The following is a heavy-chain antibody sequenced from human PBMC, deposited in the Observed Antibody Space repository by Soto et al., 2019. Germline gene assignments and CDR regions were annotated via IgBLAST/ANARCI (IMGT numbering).Heavy chain of an antibody. CDR1: GFTFSSYA. Sequence: GGSLRLSCAASGFTFSSYAMSWVRQAPGKGLEWVSAISGSGGSTYYADSVKGRFTMLRDNSKNTLYLQMKSLRAEDTAVYYCAKDGPSQWVPDFDYWGQGTLVTVSS. CDR3: AKDGPSQWVPDFDY. V-gene: IGHV3-23*01. CDR2: ISGSGGST. D-gene: IGHD1-26*01. J-gene: IGHJ4*02.